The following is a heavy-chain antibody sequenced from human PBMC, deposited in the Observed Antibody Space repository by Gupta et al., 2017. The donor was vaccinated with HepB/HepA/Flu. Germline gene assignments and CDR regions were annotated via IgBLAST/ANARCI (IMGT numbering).Heavy chain of an antibody. CDR3: ARGSCSTTSCSTYDYFYMDV. V-gene: IGHV1-2*02. D-gene: IGHD2-2*01. J-gene: IGHJ6*03. CDR2: LNPNSGGT. Sequence: QVQLVQSGAEVKKPGASVNISCKASGYTFTGYYMYWVRQAPGPGLEWMGCLNPNSGGTNFAQKFQGRVTMTRDTSISTAYMELSSLRYDDTAVYYCARGSCSTTSCSTYDYFYMDVWGKGTAVTVSS. CDR1: GYTFTGYY.